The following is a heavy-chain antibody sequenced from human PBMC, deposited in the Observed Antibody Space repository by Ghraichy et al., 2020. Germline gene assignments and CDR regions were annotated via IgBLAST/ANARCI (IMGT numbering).Heavy chain of an antibody. CDR1: GFTFSSYS. CDR2: ISSSSSYI. V-gene: IGHV3-21*01. D-gene: IGHD5-24*01. J-gene: IGHJ6*02. Sequence: GGSLRLSCAASGFTFSSYSMNWVRQAPGKGLEWVSSISSSSSYIYYADSVKGRFTISRDNAKNSLYLQMNSLRAEDTAVYYCARDQWGWLQNWPYYYYYYGMDVWGQGTTVTVSS. CDR3: ARDQWGWLQNWPYYYYYYGMDV.